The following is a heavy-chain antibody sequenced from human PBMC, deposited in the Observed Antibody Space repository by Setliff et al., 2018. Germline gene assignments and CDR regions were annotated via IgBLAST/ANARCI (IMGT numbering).Heavy chain of an antibody. CDR2: IYYSGST. CDR1: GGSISSGDHY. Sequence: SETLSLTCPVSGGSISSGDHYWSWIRQPAGKGLEWIGSIYYSGSTYYNPSLKSRVTISVDTSKNQFSLKLSSVTAADTAVYYCARRGMSSSWFRGYFDYWGQGTLVTVSS. V-gene: IGHV4-30-2*03. CDR3: ARRGMSSSWFRGYFDY. D-gene: IGHD6-13*01. J-gene: IGHJ4*02.